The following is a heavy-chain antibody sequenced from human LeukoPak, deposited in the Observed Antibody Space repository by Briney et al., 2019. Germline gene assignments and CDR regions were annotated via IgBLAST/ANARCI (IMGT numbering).Heavy chain of an antibody. CDR3: TKGVCTSTNCYFDY. J-gene: IGHJ4*02. CDR1: GFTFNNYA. D-gene: IGHD2-2*01. CDR2: ISGSGSTT. Sequence: PGGSLRLSCAASGFTFNNYAMNWVRQTPGKGLEWVSVISGSGSTTYYADSVKGRFTISRDNSKSTLNLQMNSLRAEDTAVYFCTKGVCTSTNCYFDYWGQGTRVTVSS. V-gene: IGHV3-23*01.